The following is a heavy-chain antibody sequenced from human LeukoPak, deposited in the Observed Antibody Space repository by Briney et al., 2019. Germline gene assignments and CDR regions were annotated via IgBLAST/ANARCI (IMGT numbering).Heavy chain of an antibody. D-gene: IGHD5-18*01. J-gene: IGHJ4*02. CDR3: AKGGIGSSSGLDY. V-gene: IGHV3-23*01. Sequence: PGGSLRLSCAASGFTFSTYVMTWVRQAPGKGLEWVSSIGGSGGSPYYANSVKGRFSISRDNSKNTLYLEMNSLRDVDTAVYYCAKGGIGSSSGLDYWGQGTLVTVSS. CDR2: IGGSGGSP. CDR1: GFTFSTYV.